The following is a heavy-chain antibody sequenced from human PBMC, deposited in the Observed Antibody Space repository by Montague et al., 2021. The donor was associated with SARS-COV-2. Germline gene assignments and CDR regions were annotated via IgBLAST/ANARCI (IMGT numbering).Heavy chain of an antibody. V-gene: IGHV3-30*04. J-gene: IGHJ4*02. CDR2: ISYDGSNK. Sequence: SLSLSLSASGFTFSSYAMHWVRQAPGKGLEWVAVISYDGSNKYYVDSVKGRFTISRDNSKNTLYLQMNSLRAEDTAVYYCAREGLGNYYDSSGYYPFDYWGQGTLVTVSS. CDR3: AREGLGNYYDSSGYYPFDY. CDR1: GFTFSSYA. D-gene: IGHD3-22*01.